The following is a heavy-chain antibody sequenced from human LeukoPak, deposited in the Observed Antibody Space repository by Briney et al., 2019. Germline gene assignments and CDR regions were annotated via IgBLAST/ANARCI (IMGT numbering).Heavy chain of an antibody. CDR3: VSQGHLQSGGFRFVF. V-gene: IGHV3-11*01. J-gene: IGHJ4*02. Sequence: GGSLRLYCAASGLTVSDYYISWIRQAPGTGLDWLSYISSSGTTIFYADSVKGRFTISRDNAKNSLYLQMDSLRAEDTAVYYFVSQGHLQSGGFRFVFWGQGTLVTVSS. D-gene: IGHD2-15*01. CDR2: ISSSGTTI. CDR1: GLTVSDYY.